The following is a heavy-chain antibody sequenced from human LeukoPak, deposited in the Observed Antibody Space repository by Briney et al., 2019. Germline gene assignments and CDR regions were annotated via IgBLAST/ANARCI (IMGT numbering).Heavy chain of an antibody. CDR1: GFTFSSYG. D-gene: IGHD3-10*01. Sequence: GGSLRLSCAASGFTFSSYGMHWVRQAPGKGLEWVAFIRYDGSNKYYADSVKGRFTISKDNSKNTLYLQMNSLRAEDTAVYYCAKGFMGLWFGELSPTHFDYWGQGTLVTVSS. J-gene: IGHJ4*02. CDR3: AKGFMGLWFGELSPTHFDY. V-gene: IGHV3-30*02. CDR2: IRYDGSNK.